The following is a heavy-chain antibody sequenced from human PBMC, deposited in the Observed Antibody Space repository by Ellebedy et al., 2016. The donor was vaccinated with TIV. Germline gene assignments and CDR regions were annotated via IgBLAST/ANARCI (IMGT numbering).Heavy chain of an antibody. CDR2: INPSGGTT. J-gene: IGHJ5*02. D-gene: IGHD2-15*01. V-gene: IGHV1-46*01. CDR1: GYTFTNYY. Sequence: AASVKVSCKASGYTFTNYYIHWMRQAPGQGLEWMGIINPSGGTTTYAQKFQGRVTLTRDTSTSTVYMELSSLRSEDTALYYCARGYCSGGSCYYESYFDPWGQGTLVTLSS. CDR3: ARGYCSGGSCYYESYFDP.